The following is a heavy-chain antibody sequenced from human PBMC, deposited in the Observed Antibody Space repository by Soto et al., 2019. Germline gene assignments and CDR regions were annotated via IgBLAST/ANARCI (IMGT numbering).Heavy chain of an antibody. D-gene: IGHD1-26*01. V-gene: IGHV5-51*01. Sequence: PGESLKISCKGSGYSFTSYWIGWVRQMPGKGLEWMGIIYPGDSDTRYSPSFQGQVTISADKSISTAYLQWSSLKASDTAMYHCAKRLYSGSYYGGDAFDVWGQGTMVTVSS. CDR1: GYSFTSYW. J-gene: IGHJ3*01. CDR2: IYPGDSDT. CDR3: AKRLYSGSYYGGDAFDV.